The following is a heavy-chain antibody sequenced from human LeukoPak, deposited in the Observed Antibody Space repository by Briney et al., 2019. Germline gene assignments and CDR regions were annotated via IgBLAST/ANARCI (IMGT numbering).Heavy chain of an antibody. Sequence: SETLSLTCTVSGGSISSYYWSWIRQPLGKGLGWIGYIYYSGSTNYNPSLKSRVTISVDTSKNQFSLKLGSVTAADTAVYYCAREVAMAYFGYWGQGTLVTVSS. D-gene: IGHD5-24*01. V-gene: IGHV4-59*01. CDR3: AREVAMAYFGY. J-gene: IGHJ4*02. CDR2: IYYSGST. CDR1: GGSISSYY.